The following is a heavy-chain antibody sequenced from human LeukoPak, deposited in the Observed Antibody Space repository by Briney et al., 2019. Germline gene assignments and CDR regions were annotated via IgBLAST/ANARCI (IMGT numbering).Heavy chain of an antibody. J-gene: IGHJ4*02. Sequence: GGSLRLSCAASGFTFSSYAMSWVRQAPGKGLEWVANIKQDGSEKYYVDSVKGRFTISRDNAKNSLYLQMNSLRAEDTAVYYCAKSGAYYYDSSGYYWSQIDYWGQGTLVTVSS. D-gene: IGHD3-22*01. CDR1: GFTFSSYA. V-gene: IGHV3-7*03. CDR2: IKQDGSEK. CDR3: AKSGAYYYDSSGYYWSQIDY.